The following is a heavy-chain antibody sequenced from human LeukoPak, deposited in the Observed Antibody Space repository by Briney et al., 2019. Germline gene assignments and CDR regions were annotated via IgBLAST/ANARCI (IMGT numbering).Heavy chain of an antibody. CDR3: AKHHGGNEGSYYYGMDV. Sequence: PGGSLRLSRAASGFTFNNYAIHWVRQAPGKGLEWVAIISFDGGNKYYADSVKGRFTISRDNSKNTLSLQMSSLRAEDTAVYYCAKHHGGNEGSYYYGMDVWGQGTTVTVSS. CDR2: ISFDGGNK. J-gene: IGHJ6*02. V-gene: IGHV3-30-3*02. D-gene: IGHD4-23*01. CDR1: GFTFNNYA.